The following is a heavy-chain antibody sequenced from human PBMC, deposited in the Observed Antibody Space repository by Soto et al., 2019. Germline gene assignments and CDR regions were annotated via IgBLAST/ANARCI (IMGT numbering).Heavy chain of an antibody. Sequence: QEQLVQSGAEVKKPGASVTVSCKAFGYTFTSYYIHWVRQAPGKGLEWMGAITPNSGRTTNAQKFQSRVNMTRDTSTSTVFMELSSLRSDDTAIFYCTRVLYNFWSGYGMDIWGQGTTVTVSS. CDR1: GYTFTSYY. D-gene: IGHD3-3*01. CDR2: ITPNSGRT. CDR3: TRVLYNFWSGYGMDI. V-gene: IGHV1-46*01. J-gene: IGHJ6*02.